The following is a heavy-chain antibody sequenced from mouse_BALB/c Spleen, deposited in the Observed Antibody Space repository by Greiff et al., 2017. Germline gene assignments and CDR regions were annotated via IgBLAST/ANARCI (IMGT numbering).Heavy chain of an antibody. V-gene: IGHV1-9*01. Sequence: QVQLQQSGAELMKPGASVKISCKATGYTFSSYWIEWVKQRPGHGLEWIGEILPGSGSTNYNEKFKGKATFTADTSSNTAYMQLSSLTSEDSAVYYCARCDYDDYYFDVWGAGTTVTVSA. CDR1: GYTFSSYW. CDR2: ILPGSGST. CDR3: ARCDYDDYYFDV. D-gene: IGHD2-3*01. J-gene: IGHJ1*01.